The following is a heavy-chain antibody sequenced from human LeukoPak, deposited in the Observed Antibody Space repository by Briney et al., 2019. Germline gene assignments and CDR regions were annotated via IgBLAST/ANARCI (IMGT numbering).Heavy chain of an antibody. J-gene: IGHJ5*02. Sequence: SETLSLTCTVSGGSISSSSYYWGWIRQPPGKGLEWIGSIYYSGSTYYNLSLKSRVTISVDTSKNQFSLKLSSVTAADTAVYYCARQTKSIAARRNWFDPWGQGTLVTVSS. D-gene: IGHD6-6*01. V-gene: IGHV4-39*01. CDR2: IYYSGST. CDR1: GGSISSSSYY. CDR3: ARQTKSIAARRNWFDP.